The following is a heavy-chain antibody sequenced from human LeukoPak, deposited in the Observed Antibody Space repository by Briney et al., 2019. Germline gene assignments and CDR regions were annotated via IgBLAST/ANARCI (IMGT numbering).Heavy chain of an antibody. V-gene: IGHV3-9*01. Sequence: GGSLRLSCAASGFTFDDYAMHWVRQAPGKGLEWVSGISWNSGSIGYADSVRGRFTISRDNAKNSLYLQMNSLRAEDTALYYCADVTTVTTGWYHYGMDVWGQGTTVTVSS. D-gene: IGHD4-17*01. J-gene: IGHJ6*02. CDR3: ADVTTVTTGWYHYGMDV. CDR2: ISWNSGSI. CDR1: GFTFDDYA.